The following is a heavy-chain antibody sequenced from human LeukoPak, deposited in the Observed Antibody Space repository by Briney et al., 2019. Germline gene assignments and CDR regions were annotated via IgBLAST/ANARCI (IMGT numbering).Heavy chain of an antibody. CDR1: GFTFSSYD. CDR3: ARVKDYYVSSGGY. Sequence: GGSLRLSCAASGFTFSSYDMNWVRQAPGKGLEWVSSISSSSYIYYADSVKGRFTISRDNAKNSLYLQMNSLRAEYTAVYYCARVKDYYVSSGGYWGQGTLVTVSS. CDR2: ISSSSYI. D-gene: IGHD3-22*01. J-gene: IGHJ4*02. V-gene: IGHV3-21*01.